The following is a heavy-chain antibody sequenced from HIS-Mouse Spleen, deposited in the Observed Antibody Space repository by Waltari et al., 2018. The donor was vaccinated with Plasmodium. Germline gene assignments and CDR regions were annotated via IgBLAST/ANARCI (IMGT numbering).Heavy chain of an antibody. V-gene: IGHV3-21*01. Sequence: EVQLVESGGGLVKPGGSLRLSCAASGFTFSSYSMNGVRQAPGKGLGWVSSISSSSSYIYYADSVKGRFTISRDNAKNSLYLQMNGLRAEDTAVYYCARESSSSWYFDYWGQGTLVTVSS. CDR3: ARESSSSWYFDY. CDR2: ISSSSSYI. D-gene: IGHD6-13*01. CDR1: GFTFSSYS. J-gene: IGHJ4*02.